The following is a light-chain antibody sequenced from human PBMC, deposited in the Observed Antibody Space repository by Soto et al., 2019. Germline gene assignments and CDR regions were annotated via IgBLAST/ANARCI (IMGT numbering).Light chain of an antibody. V-gene: IGLV4-69*01. CDR2: INSDGSH. CDR1: SGHSSYA. J-gene: IGLJ3*02. CDR3: QTWGTGPWV. Sequence: QPVLTQSPSASASLGASVRLTRTLSSGHSSYAIAWHQQQPEKGPRYLMKINSDGSHRKGDGIPDRFSGSSSGAERYLTISSLQSEDEADYYCQTWGTGPWVFGGGTKLTVL.